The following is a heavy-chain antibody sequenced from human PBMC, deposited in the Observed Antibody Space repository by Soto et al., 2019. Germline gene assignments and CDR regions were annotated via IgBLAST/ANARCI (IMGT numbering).Heavy chain of an antibody. V-gene: IGHV4-39*01. CDR3: ARLSCGGDCYWFGAYANWFDP. CDR2: IYYSGST. Sequence: SETLSLTCTVSGGSISSSSYYWGWIRQPPGKGLEGIGSIYYSGSTYYNPSLKSRVTISVDTSKNQFSLKLSSVTAADTAVYYCARLSCGGDCYWFGAYANWFDPWGQGTLVTVSS. J-gene: IGHJ5*02. D-gene: IGHD2-21*02. CDR1: GGSISSSSYY.